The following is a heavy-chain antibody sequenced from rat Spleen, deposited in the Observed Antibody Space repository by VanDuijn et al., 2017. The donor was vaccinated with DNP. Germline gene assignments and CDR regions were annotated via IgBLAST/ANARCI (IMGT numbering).Heavy chain of an antibody. CDR2: ISPSGGST. V-gene: IGHV5S13*01. CDR3: ARGSGTYYWYFDF. CDR1: GFTFSGYA. D-gene: IGHD5-1*01. Sequence: EVQLVETGGGLVQPGRSLKLSCVASGFTFSGYAMAWVRQSPKKGLEWVASISPSGGSTYYRDSVKGRFTISRDDAKDTLSLQIDSLRSEVTATYYCARGSGTYYWYFDFWGPGTMVTVSS. J-gene: IGHJ1*01.